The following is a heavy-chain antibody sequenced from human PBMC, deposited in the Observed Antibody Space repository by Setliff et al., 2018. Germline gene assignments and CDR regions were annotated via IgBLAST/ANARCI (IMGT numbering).Heavy chain of an antibody. J-gene: IGHJ3*02. D-gene: IGHD3-3*01. V-gene: IGHV4-34*01. CDR1: GGSFSDYY. CDR3: ASPRRDDLDSPFDAFDI. CDR2: INHSGST. Sequence: LSLTCTVYGGSFSDYYWGWVRQPPGKGLEWIGEINHSGSTNYIPSLKSRLTISVDTSKNQFSLKLSSVTAADTAVYYCASPRRDDLDSPFDAFDIWGQGTKVTVSS.